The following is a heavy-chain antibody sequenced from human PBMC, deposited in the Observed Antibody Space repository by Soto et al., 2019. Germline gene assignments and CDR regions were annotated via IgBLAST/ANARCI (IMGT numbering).Heavy chain of an antibody. Sequence: QVQLVQSGAEVKKPGSSVKVSCKASGGTFSSYTISWVRQAPGQGLEWMGRIIPILGIANYAQKFQGRVTITADKSTSTAYMELSSLRSEDTAVYYCARVYTDGSGSYPNDYWGQGTLVTVSS. J-gene: IGHJ4*02. D-gene: IGHD3-10*01. CDR1: GGTFSSYT. V-gene: IGHV1-69*02. CDR2: IIPILGIA. CDR3: ARVYTDGSGSYPNDY.